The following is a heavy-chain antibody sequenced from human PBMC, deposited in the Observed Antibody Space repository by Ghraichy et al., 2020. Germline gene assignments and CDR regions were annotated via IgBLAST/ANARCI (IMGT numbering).Heavy chain of an antibody. D-gene: IGHD6-19*01. CDR2: IKKDGSEK. J-gene: IGHJ4*02. CDR3: ARDLGGGWYFDY. CDR1: GFTFSGYW. V-gene: IGHV3-7*01. Sequence: GGSLRLSCAASGFTFSGYWMSWVRQAPGKGLEWVANIKKDGSEKYYVDSVKGRFTISRDNAKNSLYLQMNSLRAEDMAVYYCARDLGGGWYFDYWGQGTLVTVSS.